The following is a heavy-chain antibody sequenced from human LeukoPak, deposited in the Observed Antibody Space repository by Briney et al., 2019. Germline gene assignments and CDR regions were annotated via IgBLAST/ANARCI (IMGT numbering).Heavy chain of an antibody. D-gene: IGHD3-10*01. Sequence: SETLSLTCTVSGGSLSTAGHYWGWIRQPPGKGLEWIGSIYSGGRTYYNPSLESRVTISKDTSKNQFSLRLTSVTAADRAVYYCAKDHGSGSEFDYWGQGTLVTVSS. J-gene: IGHJ4*02. CDR3: AKDHGSGSEFDY. V-gene: IGHV4-39*07. CDR1: GGSLSTAGHY. CDR2: IYSGGRT.